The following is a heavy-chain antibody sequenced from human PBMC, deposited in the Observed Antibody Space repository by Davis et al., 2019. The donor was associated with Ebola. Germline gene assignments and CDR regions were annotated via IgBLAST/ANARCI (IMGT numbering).Heavy chain of an antibody. CDR3: ARNYDFWSGLVSYGIDV. D-gene: IGHD3-3*01. CDR1: GFPHSRYA. V-gene: IGHV3-30-3*01. CDR2: ISYDGSNQ. J-gene: IGHJ6*02. Sequence: GESLKTPCAAPGFPHSRYALHRVRQAPGKGPGWVAVISYDGSNQYYADSVKGRFTISRDNSKNTLYLQMHSLRAEDTAVYYCARNYDFWSGLVSYGIDVWGQGTTVTVSS.